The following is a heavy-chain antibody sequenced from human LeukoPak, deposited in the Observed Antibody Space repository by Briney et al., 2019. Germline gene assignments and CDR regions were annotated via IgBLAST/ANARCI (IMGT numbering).Heavy chain of an antibody. Sequence: GGSLRLSCAASGFTFSSYAMHWVRQAPGKGLEWVAVISYDGSNKYYADSVKGRFTISRDNSKNTLYLQMNSLRAEDTAVYYCARPRRGTYDYGGNLGDYWGQGTLVTVSS. V-gene: IGHV3-30-3*01. J-gene: IGHJ4*02. CDR3: ARPRRGTYDYGGNLGDY. D-gene: IGHD4-23*01. CDR1: GFTFSSYA. CDR2: ISYDGSNK.